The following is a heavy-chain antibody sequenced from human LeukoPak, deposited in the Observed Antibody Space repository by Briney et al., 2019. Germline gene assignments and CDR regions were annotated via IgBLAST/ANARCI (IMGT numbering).Heavy chain of an antibody. V-gene: IGHV4-4*07. CDR1: GGSISSYY. CDR2: IYNSGST. CDR3: SRETGIAAADYYYYYYMDV. D-gene: IGHD6-13*01. Sequence: SETLSLTCTVSGGSISSYYWSWIRQPAGKGLEWIGHIYNSGSTNYNPSLKSRVTMSVDTSKNQFSLRLSSVTAADTAVYYCSRETGIAAADYYYYYYMDVWGKRTTVTISS. J-gene: IGHJ6*03.